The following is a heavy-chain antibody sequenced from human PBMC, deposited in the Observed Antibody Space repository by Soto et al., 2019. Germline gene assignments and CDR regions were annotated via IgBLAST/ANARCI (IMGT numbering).Heavy chain of an antibody. Sequence: QMQLAESGGNVVQPGRSLRLSCVASGFTFRRYGMHWVRQAPGKGLEWVATISHDGSKEYYADSVKGRFTVSRDNSRDTIDLDMNSVRTDDTAVYHCAKDMGPSPRPPDSLDIWGQGTVVTVSS. CDR1: GFTFRRYG. CDR3: AKDMGPSPRPPDSLDI. V-gene: IGHV3-30*18. CDR2: ISHDGSKE. D-gene: IGHD3-10*01. J-gene: IGHJ3*02.